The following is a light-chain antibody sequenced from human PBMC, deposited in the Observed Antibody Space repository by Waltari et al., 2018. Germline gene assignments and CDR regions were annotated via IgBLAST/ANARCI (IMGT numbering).Light chain of an antibody. CDR2: RND. Sequence: QTVLTQPPSVSGTPGQRVTISCSGSSFNIGGNYVYWFQQLPGTAPKLLIYRNDERPSGVPDRISGSKSGTSASLAISGLRCEDEAHYYCCSYAGSVTVLFGGGTKLTVL. J-gene: IGLJ2*01. CDR1: SFNIGGNY. V-gene: IGLV1-47*01. CDR3: CSYAGSVTVL.